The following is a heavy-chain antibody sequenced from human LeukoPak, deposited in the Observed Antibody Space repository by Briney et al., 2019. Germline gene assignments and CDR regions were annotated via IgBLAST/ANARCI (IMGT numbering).Heavy chain of an antibody. Sequence: SETLSLTCTVSGGSISSGNYYWSWIRQPAGKALEWIGRMYTSGSTNYNPSLKSRVTISRDTSKNQFSLKLNSVTAADTAVYYCASMIGYFDYWGQGTLVTVSS. J-gene: IGHJ4*02. CDR3: ASMIGYFDY. V-gene: IGHV4-61*02. CDR2: MYTSGST. CDR1: GGSISSGNYY. D-gene: IGHD3-22*01.